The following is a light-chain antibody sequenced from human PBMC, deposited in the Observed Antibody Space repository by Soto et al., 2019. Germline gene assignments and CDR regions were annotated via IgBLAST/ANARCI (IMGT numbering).Light chain of an antibody. CDR3: QQFHSYPRT. CDR2: AAS. Sequence: DIQLTQSPSFLSASVGDRVTITCRASQGISNFLAWYQQKPGKAPKLLIFAASSLQSGVPSRFSGSASGTEFTLTITSLQPEDFATYCCQQFHSYPRTFGQGTKVEIK. V-gene: IGKV1-9*01. CDR1: QGISNF. J-gene: IGKJ1*01.